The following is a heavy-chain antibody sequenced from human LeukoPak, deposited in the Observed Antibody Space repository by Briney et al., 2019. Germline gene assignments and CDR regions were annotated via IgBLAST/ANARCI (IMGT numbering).Heavy chain of an antibody. CDR2: INHSGST. Sequence: SETLSLTCAVYGGSFSGYYWSWIRQPPGKGLEWIGEINHSGSTNYNPSLKSRVTISVDTSKNRFSLKLSSVTAADTAVYYCARGYDSSGYNLDYWGQGTLVTVSS. V-gene: IGHV4-34*01. J-gene: IGHJ4*02. D-gene: IGHD3-22*01. CDR3: ARGYDSSGYNLDY. CDR1: GGSFSGYY.